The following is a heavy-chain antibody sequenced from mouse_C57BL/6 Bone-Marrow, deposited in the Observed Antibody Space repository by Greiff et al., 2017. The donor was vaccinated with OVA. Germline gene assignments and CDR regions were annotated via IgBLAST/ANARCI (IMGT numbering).Heavy chain of an antibody. D-gene: IGHD2-5*01. Sequence: EVQLQQSGPVLVKPGASVKMSCKASGYTFTDYYMNWVKQSHGKSLEWIGVINPYNGGTSYNQKFKGKATLTVDKSSSTAYMELNSLTSEDSAVYYCARKNYSNFLCAWFAYWGQGTLVTVSA. CDR3: ARKNYSNFLCAWFAY. V-gene: IGHV1-19*01. J-gene: IGHJ3*01. CDR2: INPYNGGT. CDR1: GYTFTDYY.